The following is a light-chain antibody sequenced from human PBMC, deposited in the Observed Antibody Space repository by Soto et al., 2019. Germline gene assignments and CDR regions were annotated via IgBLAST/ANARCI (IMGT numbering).Light chain of an antibody. V-gene: IGLV2-8*01. CDR3: QTWGTGFQV. Sequence: QSALTQPPSASGSPGQSVTISCTGTFNDVGGYNYVSWYQQHPGKAPKVIIYEVYKRPSGVPDRFSGSKSGKTASLTVSGLQADDEADYYCQTWGTGFQVFGGGTKLTVL. J-gene: IGLJ2*01. CDR1: FNDVGGYNY. CDR2: EVY.